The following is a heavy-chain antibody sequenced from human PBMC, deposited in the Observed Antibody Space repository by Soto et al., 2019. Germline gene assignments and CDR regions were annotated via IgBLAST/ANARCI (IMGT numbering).Heavy chain of an antibody. CDR1: GGSISSGGYY. Sequence: SETLSLTCTVFGGSISSGGYYWSWIRQHPGKGLEWIGYIYYSGSTYYNPSLKSRVTISVDTSKNQFSLQLSSVTAADTAVYYCASSYCSGDSCYSGGSYYFDYWGQGTLVTVSS. D-gene: IGHD2-15*01. J-gene: IGHJ4*02. V-gene: IGHV4-31*03. CDR2: IYYSGST. CDR3: ASSYCSGDSCYSGGSYYFDY.